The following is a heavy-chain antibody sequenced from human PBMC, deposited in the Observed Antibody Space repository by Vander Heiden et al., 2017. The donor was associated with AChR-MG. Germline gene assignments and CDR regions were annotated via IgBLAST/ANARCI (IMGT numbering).Heavy chain of an antibody. D-gene: IGHD2-2*01. V-gene: IGHV3-33*01. J-gene: IGHJ4*02. Sequence: QVQLVESGGGVVQPGRSLRLSCAASGFTFSSYGMHWVRQAPGKGLEWVAVIWYDGSNKYYADSVKGRFTISRDNSKNTLYLQMNSLRAEDTAVYYCARDGLVPATAILGYWGQGTLVTVSS. CDR3: ARDGLVPATAILGY. CDR2: IWYDGSNK. CDR1: GFTFSSYG.